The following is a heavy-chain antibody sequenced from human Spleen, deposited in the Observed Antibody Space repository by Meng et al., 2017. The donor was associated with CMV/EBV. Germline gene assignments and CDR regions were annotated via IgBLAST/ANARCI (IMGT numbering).Heavy chain of an antibody. CDR1: GFTFSSYG. Sequence: GESLKISCAASGFTFSSYGMHWVRQAPGKGLGWVAVIWYDGSNKYYADSVKGRFTISRDNSKNTLYLQMNSLRAEDTAVYYCAKDVRAYYDILTGYYNYYYGMDVWGQGTTVTVSS. CDR2: IWYDGSNK. V-gene: IGHV3-33*06. CDR3: AKDVRAYYDILTGYYNYYYGMDV. D-gene: IGHD3-9*01. J-gene: IGHJ6*02.